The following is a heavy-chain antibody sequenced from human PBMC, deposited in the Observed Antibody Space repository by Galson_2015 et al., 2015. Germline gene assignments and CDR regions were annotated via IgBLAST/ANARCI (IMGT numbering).Heavy chain of an antibody. CDR3: AKDRPPRSNRYCSGGSCYSGFGFDY. J-gene: IGHJ4*02. D-gene: IGHD2-15*01. V-gene: IGHV4-39*07. Sequence: SETLSLTCTVSGGSVSSSSNYWGWIRQPPGKGLEWIGTIYYTGSTYYNPSLKSRVTIAADTSKNQFSLKLSSVTAADTAVYDCAKDRPPRSNRYCSGGSCYSGFGFDYWGQGILVTVSS. CDR2: IYYTGST. CDR1: GGSVSSSSNY.